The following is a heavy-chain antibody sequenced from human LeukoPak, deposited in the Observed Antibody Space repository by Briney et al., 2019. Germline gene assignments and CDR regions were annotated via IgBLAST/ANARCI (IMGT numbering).Heavy chain of an antibody. CDR3: ARDRENSYYGMDV. CDR2: ISYDGSNK. D-gene: IGHD1-26*01. CDR1: GFTFSSYA. V-gene: IGHV3-30*04. Sequence: GGSLRLSCAASGFTFSSYAVHWVRQAPGKGLEGVAVISYDGSNKYYADSLKGRFTISRDNSKNTLYLQMNSLRAEDTAVYYCARDRENSYYGMDVWGKGTTVTVSS. J-gene: IGHJ6*04.